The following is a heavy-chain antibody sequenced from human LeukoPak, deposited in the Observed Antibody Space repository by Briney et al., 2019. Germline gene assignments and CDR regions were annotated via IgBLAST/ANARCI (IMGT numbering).Heavy chain of an antibody. D-gene: IGHD6-19*01. CDR2: INPNSGGT. Sequence: ASVKVSCKASGYTFIDYYMYWVRQAPGQVLEWMGWINPNSGGTSYAQKFQGRVTMTRDTSISTAYMELSRLRSDDTAVYYCARGAVADIGYWGQGTLVTVSS. V-gene: IGHV1-2*02. J-gene: IGHJ4*02. CDR3: ARGAVADIGY. CDR1: GYTFIDYY.